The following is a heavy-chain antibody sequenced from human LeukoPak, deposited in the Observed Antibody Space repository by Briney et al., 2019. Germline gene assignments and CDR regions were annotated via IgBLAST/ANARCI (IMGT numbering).Heavy chain of an antibody. CDR3: ARNTMTTVTTFYY. Sequence: PGGSLRLSCAAPGFTFSSYWMSRVRQAPGKGLEWVANIKQDGSEKYYVDSVKGRFTISRDNAKNSLYLQMNSLRAEDTAVYYCARNTMTTVTTFYYWGQGTLVTVSS. CDR2: IKQDGSEK. V-gene: IGHV3-7*01. CDR1: GFTFSSYW. J-gene: IGHJ4*02. D-gene: IGHD4-17*01.